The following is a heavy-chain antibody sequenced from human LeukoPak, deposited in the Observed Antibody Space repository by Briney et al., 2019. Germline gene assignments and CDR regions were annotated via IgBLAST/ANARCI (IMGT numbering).Heavy chain of an antibody. CDR3: ARATVVAGYCTTTRCYKPFDI. Sequence: ASVKVSCKASGYTFTNYDINWVRQATGQGLEWMGWMNPNSANTGYSQRFQGRVTFTRDTSISTAYMELSSLRSEDTAVYFRARATVVAGYCTTTRCYKPFDIWGQGTMVTVSS. CDR2: MNPNSANT. CDR1: GYTFTNYD. D-gene: IGHD2-2*02. V-gene: IGHV1-8*03. J-gene: IGHJ3*02.